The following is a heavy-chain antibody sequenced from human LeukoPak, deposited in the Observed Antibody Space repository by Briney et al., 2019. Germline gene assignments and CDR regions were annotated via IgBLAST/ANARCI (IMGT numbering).Heavy chain of an antibody. Sequence: PSETLSLTCTVSGGSISSYYWSWIRQPPGKGLEWIGSIYYSGSTNYNPSLKSRVTISVDTSKNQFSLKLSSVTAADTAVYYCARGHNSSSSGFYYYYMDVWGRGTTVTVSS. CDR1: GGSISSYY. J-gene: IGHJ6*03. CDR3: ARGHNSSSSGFYYYYMDV. CDR2: IYYSGST. V-gene: IGHV4-59*01. D-gene: IGHD6-6*01.